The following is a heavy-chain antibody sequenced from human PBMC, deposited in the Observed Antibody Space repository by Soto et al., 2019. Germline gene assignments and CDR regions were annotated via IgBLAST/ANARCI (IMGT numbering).Heavy chain of an antibody. Sequence: PSETLSLTCAVSGGSISSSNWWSWVRQPPGKGLEWIGEIYHSGSTNYNPSLKSRVTISVDKSKNQFSLKLSSVTAADTAVYYCARCNSGSYYEAFDIWGQGTMVTVS. CDR1: GGSISSSNW. CDR2: IYHSGST. V-gene: IGHV4-4*02. J-gene: IGHJ3*02. CDR3: ARCNSGSYYEAFDI. D-gene: IGHD1-26*01.